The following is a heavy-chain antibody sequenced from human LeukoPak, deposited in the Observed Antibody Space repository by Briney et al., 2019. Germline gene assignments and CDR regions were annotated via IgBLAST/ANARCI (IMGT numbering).Heavy chain of an antibody. Sequence: PSETLSLTCTVSSGSISGSTYYWGWSRQPPGKGLEWIGSMYYSGSTYYNPSLKGRVTISIDTSKNQFSLEMSSVTAADTAVYYCARGRGARSSRWYNWFDPWGQGTLVTVSS. CDR3: ARGRGARSSRWYNWFDP. D-gene: IGHD6-13*01. CDR1: SGSISGSTYY. CDR2: MYYSGST. J-gene: IGHJ5*02. V-gene: IGHV4-39*07.